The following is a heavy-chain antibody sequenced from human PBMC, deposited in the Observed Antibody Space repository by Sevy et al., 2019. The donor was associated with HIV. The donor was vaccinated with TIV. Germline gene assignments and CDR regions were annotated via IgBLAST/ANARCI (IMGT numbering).Heavy chain of an antibody. CDR2: ISGIGSST. J-gene: IGHJ3*01. D-gene: IGHD3-22*01. Sequence: GGSLRLSCAASGFTFNTHAMNWVRQAPGKGLEWVSVISGIGSSTYYADSVKGRFTISRYNSKNTLYLQMNSLRADATAVDYCAKALNPALESMIEVIFRSLKGFDVWGQGTMVTVSS. V-gene: IGHV3-23*01. CDR1: GFTFNTHA. CDR3: AKALNPALESMIEVIFRSLKGFDV.